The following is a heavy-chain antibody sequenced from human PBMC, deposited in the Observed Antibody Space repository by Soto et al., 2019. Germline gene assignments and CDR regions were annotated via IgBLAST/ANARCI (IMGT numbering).Heavy chain of an antibody. J-gene: IGHJ4*02. CDR1: GGTFSSYA. Sequence: ASVKVSCKASGGTFSSYAISWVRQAPGQGLEWMGGIIPIFGTANYAQKFQGRVTITADESTSTAYMELSSLRSEDTAVYYCASSILEWLFYFDYWGQGTLVTVSS. D-gene: IGHD3-3*01. V-gene: IGHV1-69*13. CDR2: IIPIFGTA. CDR3: ASSILEWLFYFDY.